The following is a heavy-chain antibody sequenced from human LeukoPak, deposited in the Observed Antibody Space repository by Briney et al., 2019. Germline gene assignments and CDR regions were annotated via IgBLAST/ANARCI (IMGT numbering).Heavy chain of an antibody. CDR1: GYTFTSYG. Sequence: GASVKVSCKASGYTFTSYGISWVRQAPGQGLEWMGWISAYNGNTNYAQKLQGRVTMTTDTSTSTAYMELRSLRSDDTAVYYCARRNKVLPYQRGIDYWGQGTLVTVSS. V-gene: IGHV1-18*01. CDR3: ARRNKVLPYQRGIDY. CDR2: ISAYNGNT. D-gene: IGHD6-25*01. J-gene: IGHJ4*02.